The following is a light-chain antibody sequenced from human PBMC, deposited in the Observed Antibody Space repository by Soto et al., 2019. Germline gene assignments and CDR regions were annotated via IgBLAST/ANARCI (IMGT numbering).Light chain of an antibody. CDR3: CSYTSGSTPYV. CDR2: DVN. Sequence: QSALTQPASVSGSPGQSITISCTGTGSDVGGYNFVSWYQQHPGKAPELMIYDVNNRPSGVSNRFSGSKSGNTASLTISGLQAEDEADYYCCSYTSGSTPYVFGTGTKLTVL. V-gene: IGLV2-14*01. CDR1: GSDVGGYNF. J-gene: IGLJ1*01.